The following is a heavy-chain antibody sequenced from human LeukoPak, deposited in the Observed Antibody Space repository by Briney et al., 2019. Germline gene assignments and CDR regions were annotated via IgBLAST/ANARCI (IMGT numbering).Heavy chain of an antibody. CDR3: AKDSGAGGYDYVWGSYRYNPFYY. D-gene: IGHD3-16*02. CDR1: GFTFDDYA. Sequence: GRSLRLSCAASGFTFDDYAMHWVRQAPGKGLEWVSGISWNSGSIGYADSVKGRFTISRDNAKNSLYLQMNSLRAEDTALYYCAKDSGAGGYDYVWGSYRYNPFYYWGQGTLVTVSS. J-gene: IGHJ4*02. CDR2: ISWNSGSI. V-gene: IGHV3-9*01.